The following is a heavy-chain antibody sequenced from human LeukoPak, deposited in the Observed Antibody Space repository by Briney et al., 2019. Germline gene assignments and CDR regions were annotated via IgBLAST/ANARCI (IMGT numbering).Heavy chain of an antibody. Sequence: ASVKVSCKASGYTXTGYYMHWVRQAPGQGLEWMGWINPNSGGTNYAQKFQGRVTMTRATTITTAYMELSRLRSDDTAVYYCASAEDIVVVVAATPSWFDPWGQGTLVTVSS. CDR3: ASAEDIVVVVAATPSWFDP. CDR2: INPNSGGT. CDR1: GYTXTGYY. J-gene: IGHJ5*02. D-gene: IGHD2-15*01. V-gene: IGHV1-2*02.